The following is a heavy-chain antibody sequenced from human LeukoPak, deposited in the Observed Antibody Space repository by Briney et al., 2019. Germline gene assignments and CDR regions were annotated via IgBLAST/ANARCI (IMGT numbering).Heavy chain of an antibody. D-gene: IGHD2-2*03. CDR3: ASGYCSSTSCYDAFDI. V-gene: IGHV4-30-2*01. CDR1: GGSISSGGYY. CDR2: IYHSGST. J-gene: IGHJ3*02. Sequence: PSQTLSLTCTVSGGSISSGGYYWSWIRQPPGKGLEWIGYIYHSGSTYYNPSLKSRVTISVDRSKNQFSLKLSSVTAADTAVYYCASGYCSSTSCYDAFDIWGQGTMVTVSS.